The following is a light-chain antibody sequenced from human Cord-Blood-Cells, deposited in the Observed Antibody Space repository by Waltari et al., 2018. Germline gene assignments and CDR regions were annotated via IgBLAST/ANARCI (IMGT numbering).Light chain of an antibody. CDR3: QQLNSYPLT. J-gene: IGKJ4*01. V-gene: IGKV1-9*01. Sequence: DIQLTQSPSFLSASVGDTVTITCRASQGISSYLAWYQQKPGKAPKLLIYAASTLQSGVPSRFSDSGSGTEFTLTISSLQPKDFATYYCQQLNSYPLTFGGGTKVEIK. CDR1: QGISSY. CDR2: AAS.